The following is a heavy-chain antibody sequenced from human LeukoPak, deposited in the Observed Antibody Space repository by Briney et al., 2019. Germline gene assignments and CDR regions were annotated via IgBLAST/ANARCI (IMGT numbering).Heavy chain of an antibody. CDR1: DGSISSSTY. V-gene: IGHV4-39*01. CDR3: ARHIFLEYQLLPYYFDY. CDR2: IYYSGST. J-gene: IGHJ4*02. Sequence: SETLSFTCTVSDGSISSSTYWGWIRQPPGKGLEWIGSIYYSGSTYYNPSLKSRATISVDTSKNQFSLKLSSVTAADTAVYYCARHIFLEYQLLPYYFDYWGQGTLVTVSS. D-gene: IGHD2-2*01.